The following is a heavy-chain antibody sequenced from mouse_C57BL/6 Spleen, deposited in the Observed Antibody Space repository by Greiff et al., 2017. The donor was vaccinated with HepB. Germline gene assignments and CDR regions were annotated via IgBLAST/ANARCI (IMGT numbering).Heavy chain of an antibody. Sequence: VKVVESGAELARPGASVKLFCKASGYTFTSYGISWVKQRTGQGLEGIGEIYPRSGNTYYNEKFKGKATLTADKSSSTAYMELRSLTSEDSAVYFCARAPYFYWGQGTTLTVSS. V-gene: IGHV1-81*01. CDR3: ARAPYFY. J-gene: IGHJ2*01. D-gene: IGHD1-1*01. CDR2: IYPRSGNT. CDR1: GYTFTSYG.